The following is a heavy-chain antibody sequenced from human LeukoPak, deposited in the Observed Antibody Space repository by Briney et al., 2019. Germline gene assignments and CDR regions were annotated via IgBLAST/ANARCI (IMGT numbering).Heavy chain of an antibody. CDR3: AHRLGGPLRWGFDY. D-gene: IGHD3-16*01. CDR2: IYWNDDK. Sequence: SGPTLVNPTQTLTLTRTFSGFSLSTSGVGVGWIRQPPGKALEWLALIYWNDDKRYSPSLKSRLTITKDTSKNQVVLTMTNMDPVDTATYYCAHRLGGPLRWGFDYWGQGTLVTVSS. CDR1: GFSLSTSGVG. J-gene: IGHJ4*02. V-gene: IGHV2-5*01.